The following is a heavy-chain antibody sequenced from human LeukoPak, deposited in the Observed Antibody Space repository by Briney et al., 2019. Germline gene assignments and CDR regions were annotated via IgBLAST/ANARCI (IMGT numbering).Heavy chain of an antibody. D-gene: IGHD3-22*01. CDR1: GVSFSSGSYY. CDR2: IYTSEST. J-gene: IGHJ4*02. V-gene: IGHV4-61*02. Sequence: SETLSLTCTVSGVSFSSGSYYWSWLRQPAGMGLEWIGRIYTSESTNYNPSLKSRVTISVDTSKNQFSLKLSSMTAADTAVYYCARDPADYYDRSGYSAPRLSDYGGKGTLVTVS. CDR3: ARDPADYYDRSGYSAPRLSDY.